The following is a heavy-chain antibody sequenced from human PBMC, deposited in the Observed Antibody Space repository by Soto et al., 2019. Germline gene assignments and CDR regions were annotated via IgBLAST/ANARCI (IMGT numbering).Heavy chain of an antibody. CDR1: GGSISSYY. J-gene: IGHJ4*02. D-gene: IGHD3-3*01. CDR2: IYYSGST. V-gene: IGHV4-59*08. Sequence: SETLSLTCTVSGGSISSYYWSWIRQPPGKGLEWIGYIYYSGSTNYNPSLKSRVTISVDTSKNQFSLKLSSVTAADTAVYYCARHVDYDFWSGYYIPPYFDYWGQGTLVTVSS. CDR3: ARHVDYDFWSGYYIPPYFDY.